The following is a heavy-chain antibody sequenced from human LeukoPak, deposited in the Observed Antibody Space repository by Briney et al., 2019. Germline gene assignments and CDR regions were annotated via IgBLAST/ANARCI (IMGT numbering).Heavy chain of an antibody. CDR1: GYTFTSYY. D-gene: IGHD3-10*01. CDR2: INPSGGST. Sequence: ASVKVSCKASGYTFTSYYMHWVRQAPGQGLEWMGIINPSGGSTSCAQKFQGRVTMTRDTSTSTVYMELSSLRSEDTAVYYCARGGGQRDKRGKGDYWGQGTLVTVSS. V-gene: IGHV1-46*01. J-gene: IGHJ4*02. CDR3: ARGGGQRDKRGKGDY.